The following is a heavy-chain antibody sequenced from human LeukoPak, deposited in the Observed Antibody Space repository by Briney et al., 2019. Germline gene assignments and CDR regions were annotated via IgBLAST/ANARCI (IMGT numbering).Heavy chain of an antibody. CDR1: GGSISSYY. CDR2: IYYSGST. J-gene: IGHJ5*02. V-gene: IGHV4-59*12. CDR3: ARTVEDTIFGVVNWFDP. D-gene: IGHD3-3*01. Sequence: PSETLSLTCTVSGGSISSYYWSWIRQPPGKGLEWIGYIYYSGSTNYNPSLKSRVTMSVDTSKNQFSLKLSSVTAADTAVYYCARTVEDTIFGVVNWFDPWGQGTLVTVSS.